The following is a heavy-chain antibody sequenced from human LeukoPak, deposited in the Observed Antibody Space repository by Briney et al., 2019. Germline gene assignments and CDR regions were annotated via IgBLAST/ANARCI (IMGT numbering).Heavy chain of an antibody. CDR1: GGSFSGYY. V-gene: IGHV4-34*01. Sequence: PSETLSRTCAVYGGSFSGYYWSWIRQPPGKGLEWIGEINHSGSTNYNPSLKSRVTISVDTSKNQFSLKLSSVTAADTAVYYCASHRDSYGLSSFDYWGQGTLVTVSS. D-gene: IGHD5-18*01. CDR3: ASHRDSYGLSSFDY. J-gene: IGHJ4*02. CDR2: INHSGST.